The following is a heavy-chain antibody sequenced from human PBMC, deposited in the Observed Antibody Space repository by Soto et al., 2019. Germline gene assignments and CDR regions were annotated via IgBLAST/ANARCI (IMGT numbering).Heavy chain of an antibody. V-gene: IGHV1-69*06. CDR3: ARGGYYYDSSGYYVGNWFDP. Sequence: SVKVSCKAPGGTFSSYAISWVRQAPGQGLEWMGGIIPIFGTANYAQKFQGRVTITADKSTSTAYMELSSLRSEDTAVYYCARGGYYYDSSGYYVGNWFDPWGQGTLVTVSS. J-gene: IGHJ5*02. D-gene: IGHD3-22*01. CDR2: IIPIFGTA. CDR1: GGTFSSYA.